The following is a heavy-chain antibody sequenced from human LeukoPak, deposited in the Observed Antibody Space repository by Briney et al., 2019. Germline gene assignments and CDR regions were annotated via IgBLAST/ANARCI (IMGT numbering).Heavy chain of an antibody. CDR3: MSTSNWGSVIFDY. CDR1: GGTFSSYA. J-gene: IGHJ4*02. Sequence: GASVKVSCKASGGTFSSYAISWVRQAPGQGLEWMGGIIPIFGTANYAQKFQGRVTMTRDTSISTAYMELRGLRSEDTAVYYCMSTSNWGSVIFDYWGQGALVTVSS. CDR2: IIPIFGTA. V-gene: IGHV1-69*05. D-gene: IGHD7-27*01.